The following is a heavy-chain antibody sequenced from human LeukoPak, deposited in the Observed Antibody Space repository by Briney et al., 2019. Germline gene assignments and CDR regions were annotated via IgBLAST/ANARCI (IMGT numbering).Heavy chain of an antibody. CDR3: ARALNPLPGTYYFDY. CDR1: GVSINSHY. Sequence: SETLSLTCAVSGVSINSHYWSWIRQPAAKGLEWIGRIYISGSTNYNSSLQSRVTMSVDTSKNQFSLKLSSVTAADTAVYYCARALNPLPGTYYFDYWGQGTLVTVSS. D-gene: IGHD2-15*01. V-gene: IGHV4-4*07. J-gene: IGHJ4*02. CDR2: IYISGST.